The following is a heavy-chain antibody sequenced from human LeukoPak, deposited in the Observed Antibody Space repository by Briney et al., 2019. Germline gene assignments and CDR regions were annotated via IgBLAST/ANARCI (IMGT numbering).Heavy chain of an antibody. CDR3: ARLIAVPDGVDPVNDY. CDR2: ISKDGTTT. J-gene: IGHJ4*02. D-gene: IGHD6-19*01. V-gene: IGHV3-74*01. CDR1: GIAFSTFR. Sequence: GGSLRLSCTVSGIAFSTFRMHWVRQVPGKGLEWVSRISKDGTTTSYADSVKGRFTIFRDNAQNTVYLQMNRLRAEDTALYFCARLIAVPDGVDPVNDYWGQGTLVIVSS.